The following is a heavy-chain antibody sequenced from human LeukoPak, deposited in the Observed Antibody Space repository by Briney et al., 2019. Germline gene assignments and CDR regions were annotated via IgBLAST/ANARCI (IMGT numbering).Heavy chain of an antibody. CDR2: INHSGST. CDR1: GRSFSGYY. Sequence: SETLSLACAVDGRSFSGYYWSWIRQPPGRGLGWIGEINHSGSTNYKPSLKSRVTISVDTSKNQFSLKLSSVTGADTAVYYCASSWGRGLNWFDPWGQGTLVTVSS. CDR3: ASSWGRGLNWFDP. V-gene: IGHV4-34*01. J-gene: IGHJ5*02. D-gene: IGHD6-13*01.